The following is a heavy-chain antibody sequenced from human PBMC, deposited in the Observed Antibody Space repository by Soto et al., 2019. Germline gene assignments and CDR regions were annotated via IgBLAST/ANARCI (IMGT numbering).Heavy chain of an antibody. V-gene: IGHV3-74*01. D-gene: IGHD2-2*01. CDR3: GRVLTAIYPYCYGMVV. Sequence: EVQLVESGGGLVQPGGSLRLCCAASEFTFSRYWMHWVRQSPGNRLVWVSRINSAGNSTNYADSVKGRFTISRDTAKNTLYLQMNSLRAEDPAVYYCGRVLTAIYPYCYGMVVWGQGTPVTVS. J-gene: IGHJ6*01. CDR1: EFTFSRYW. CDR2: INSAGNST.